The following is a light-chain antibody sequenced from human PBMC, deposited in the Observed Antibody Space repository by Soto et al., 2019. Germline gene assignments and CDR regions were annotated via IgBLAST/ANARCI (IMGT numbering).Light chain of an antibody. CDR3: AAWDDSLNARV. V-gene: IGLV1-44*01. CDR2: GND. J-gene: IGLJ3*02. Sequence: QSVLTQPPSASGTPGQRVTISCSGSSSNIGSNTVTWYQQLPGTAPKLLIYGNDQRPSGVPDRFSGSKSGTSASLAISGLQSEDEADYYCAAWDDSLNARVFGGGTQLTVL. CDR1: SSNIGSNT.